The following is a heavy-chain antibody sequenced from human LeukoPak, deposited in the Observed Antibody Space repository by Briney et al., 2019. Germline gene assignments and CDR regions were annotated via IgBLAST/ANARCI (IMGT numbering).Heavy chain of an antibody. CDR1: GYTFTSYG. V-gene: IGHV1-18*01. CDR2: ISAYNGNT. J-gene: IGHJ5*02. Sequence: ASVKVSCKASGYTFTSYGISWVRQAPGQGLEWMGWISAYNGNTNYAQKLQGRVTMTTDTSTSTAYMELRSLRSDDTAVYYCATIYYYGSSSPFDPWGQGTLVTVSS. D-gene: IGHD3-22*01. CDR3: ATIYYYGSSSPFDP.